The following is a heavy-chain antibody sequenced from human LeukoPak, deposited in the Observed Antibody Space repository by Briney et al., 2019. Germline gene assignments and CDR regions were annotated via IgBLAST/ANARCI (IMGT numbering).Heavy chain of an antibody. CDR3: AKDVPASWAPDY. Sequence: GGSLRLSCAASGFTFSDYFMHWVRQVPGKGLEWVASVSQDEVTKLYVDSVKGRFTISRDNFKNTLYLRMNSLRGEDTAVYYCAKDVPASWAPDYWGQGTLAAVSS. CDR1: GFTFSDYF. D-gene: IGHD1-14*01. J-gene: IGHJ4*02. V-gene: IGHV3-30*18. CDR2: VSQDEVTK.